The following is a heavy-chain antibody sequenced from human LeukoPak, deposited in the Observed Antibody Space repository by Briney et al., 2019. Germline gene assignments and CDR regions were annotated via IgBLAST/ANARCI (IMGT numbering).Heavy chain of an antibody. J-gene: IGHJ6*02. CDR3: ARDGGYSYGPHYYSYGMDV. D-gene: IGHD5-18*01. CDR2: ISSSGSII. CDR1: GFTFSSYE. V-gene: IGHV3-48*03. Sequence: PGGSLRLSCEASGFTFSSYEMNWVRQAPGKGLEWVSYISSSGSIIYYADSVKGRFTISRDNAKNSLYLQMNSLRDEDTAVYYCARDGGYSYGPHYYSYGMDVWGQGTTVTVSS.